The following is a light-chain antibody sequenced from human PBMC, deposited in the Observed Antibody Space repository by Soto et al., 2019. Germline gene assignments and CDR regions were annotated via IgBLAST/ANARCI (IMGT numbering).Light chain of an antibody. Sequence: IVMTQSPATLSVSPWAGATFSCRASQSINTKIAWYQLKPGQAPRLLIYDASIRANGVPARFSGSGSGTEFTLTISSLQSEDFAVYYCQQFNDWPRTFGHGTTVDIK. CDR1: QSINTK. CDR3: QQFNDWPRT. CDR2: DAS. J-gene: IGKJ1*01. V-gene: IGKV3-15*01.